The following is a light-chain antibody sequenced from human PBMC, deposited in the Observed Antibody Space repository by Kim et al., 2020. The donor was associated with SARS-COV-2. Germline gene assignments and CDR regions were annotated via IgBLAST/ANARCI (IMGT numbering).Light chain of an antibody. J-gene: IGKJ4*01. V-gene: IGKV3-20*01. CDR1: QSVSSSF. CDR3: QQYRNSPLT. CDR2: GAS. Sequence: IVLTQSPGTLSLSPGERATLSCRASQSVSSSFLAWYQQKPGQAPRLVIYGASSRATGIPDRFSGGGSGTDFTLTISRLEPEDFAVYYCQQYRNSPLTFGGGTKVDIK.